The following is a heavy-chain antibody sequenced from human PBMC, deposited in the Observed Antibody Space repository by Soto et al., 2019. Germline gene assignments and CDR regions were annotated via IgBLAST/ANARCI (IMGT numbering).Heavy chain of an antibody. CDR1: GFTFSSYD. J-gene: IGHJ4*02. Sequence: GSLRLSCAASGFTFSSYDMHWVRQATGKGLEWVSAIGTAGDTYYPGSVKGRFTISRENAKNSLYLQMNSLRAGDTAVYYCARGGMEYSSSSGVDYWGQGTLVTVSS. CDR3: ARGGMEYSSSSGVDY. D-gene: IGHD6-6*01. CDR2: IGTAGDT. V-gene: IGHV3-13*01.